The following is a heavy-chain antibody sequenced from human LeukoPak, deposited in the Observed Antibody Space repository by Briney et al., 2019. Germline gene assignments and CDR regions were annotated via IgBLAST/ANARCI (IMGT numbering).Heavy chain of an antibody. CDR2: LSGSGINT. CDR3: AKGIYSSGWSYFDY. J-gene: IGHJ4*01. D-gene: IGHD6-19*01. CDR1: GFTFNNSA. Sequence: GGSLRLSCAASGFTFNNSAMSWVRQAPGKGPEWVSTLSGSGINTYYADSVTGRFTISRDNSKNTLYLQMNSLRAEDTAVYYCAKGIYSSGWSYFDYWGHGTLVTVSS. V-gene: IGHV3-23*01.